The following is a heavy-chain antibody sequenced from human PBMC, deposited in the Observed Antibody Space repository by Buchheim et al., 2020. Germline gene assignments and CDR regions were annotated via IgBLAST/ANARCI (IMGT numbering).Heavy chain of an antibody. V-gene: IGHV2-5*02. CDR1: GFSLSTSGVG. CDR3: AHRGPIREYSYGATFDY. D-gene: IGHD4/OR15-4a*01. CDR2: IYWDDDK. Sequence: QITLKESGPTLVKPTQTLTLTCTFSGFSLSTSGVGVGWIRQPPGKALEWLALIYWDDDKRYSPSLKSRLTITEDTSKNQVVLTMTNMDPVDTATYYCAHRGPIREYSYGATFDYWGQGTL. J-gene: IGHJ4*02.